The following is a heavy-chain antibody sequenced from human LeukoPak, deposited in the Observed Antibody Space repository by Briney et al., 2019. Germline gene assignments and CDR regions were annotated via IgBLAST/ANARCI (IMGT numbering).Heavy chain of an antibody. Sequence: GGSLRLSCAASGFTFSSYAMHWVRQAPGKGLEWVAVISYDGSNKYYADSVKGRFTISRDNAKNSLYLQMNSLRAEDTAVYYCARESIMGFDPWGQGTLVTVSS. V-gene: IGHV3-30*04. CDR3: ARESIMGFDP. CDR1: GFTFSSYA. J-gene: IGHJ5*02. CDR2: ISYDGSNK. D-gene: IGHD3-16*01.